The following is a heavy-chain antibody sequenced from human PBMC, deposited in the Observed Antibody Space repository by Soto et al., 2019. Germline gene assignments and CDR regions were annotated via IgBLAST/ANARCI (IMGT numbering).Heavy chain of an antibody. J-gene: IGHJ6*02. CDR3: AKNGPATVTTRVSYYGMDV. D-gene: IGHD4-17*01. V-gene: IGHV3-30-3*02. CDR2: ISYDGSNK. Sequence: GGSLRLSCAASGFTFSSYAMHWVRQAPGKGLEWVAVISYDGSNKYYADSVKGRFTISRDNSKNTLYLQMNSLRAEDTAVYYCAKNGPATVTTRVSYYGMDVWGQGTTVTVSS. CDR1: GFTFSSYA.